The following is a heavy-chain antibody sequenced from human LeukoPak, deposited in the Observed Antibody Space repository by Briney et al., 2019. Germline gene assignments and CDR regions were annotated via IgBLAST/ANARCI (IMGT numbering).Heavy chain of an antibody. J-gene: IGHJ3*02. CDR3: ARSVDYGAFDI. Sequence: GGSLRLSCAASGFTFSDYYMSWIRQAPGKGLEWVSYISSSGSTIHYAGSVKGRFTISRDNAKNSLYLQMNSLRAEDTAVYYCARSVDYGAFDIWGQGTMVTVSS. V-gene: IGHV3-11*01. D-gene: IGHD4-17*01. CDR2: ISSSGSTI. CDR1: GFTFSDYY.